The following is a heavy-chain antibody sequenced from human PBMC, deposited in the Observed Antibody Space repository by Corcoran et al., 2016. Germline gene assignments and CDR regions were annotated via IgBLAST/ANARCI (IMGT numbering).Heavy chain of an antibody. J-gene: IGHJ6*02. V-gene: IGHV3-33*01. CDR1: GFTFSSYG. CDR3: ARETATYYYYYYYGMDV. D-gene: IGHD5-12*01. Sequence: QVQLVESGGGVVQPGRSLRLSCAASGFTFSSYGMHWVRQAPGKGLEWVAVIWYDGSNKYYADSVKGRFTISRDNSKNTLYLQMNSLRAEDTAGYYCARETATYYYYYYYGMDVWGQRTTVTVSS. CDR2: IWYDGSNK.